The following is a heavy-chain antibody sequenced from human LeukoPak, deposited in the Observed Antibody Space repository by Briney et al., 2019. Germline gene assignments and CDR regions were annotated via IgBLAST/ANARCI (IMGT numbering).Heavy chain of an antibody. CDR3: ATDESSSWRGGAFDI. Sequence: ASVKVSCKVSGYALTELSMHWVRQAPGKGLEWMGGFDPEDGETIYAQKFQGRVTMTEDTSTDTAYMELSSLRSEDTAVYYCATDESSSWRGGAFDIWGQGTMVTVSS. D-gene: IGHD6-13*01. CDR2: FDPEDGET. V-gene: IGHV1-24*01. CDR1: GYALTELS. J-gene: IGHJ3*02.